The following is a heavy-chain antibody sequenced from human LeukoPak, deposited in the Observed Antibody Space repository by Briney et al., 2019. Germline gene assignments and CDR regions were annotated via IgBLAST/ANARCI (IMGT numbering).Heavy chain of an antibody. CDR3: AKAPGSSSWHRSYYFDY. V-gene: IGHV3-23*01. CDR2: ISGSGGST. D-gene: IGHD6-13*01. Sequence: GGSLRLSCAASGFTFSSYAMSWVRQAPGKGLEWVSAISGSGGSTYYADSVKGRFTISRDNSKNTLYLQMNSLRAEDTAVYYCAKAPGSSSWHRSYYFDYWGQGTLVTVSS. J-gene: IGHJ4*02. CDR1: GFTFSSYA.